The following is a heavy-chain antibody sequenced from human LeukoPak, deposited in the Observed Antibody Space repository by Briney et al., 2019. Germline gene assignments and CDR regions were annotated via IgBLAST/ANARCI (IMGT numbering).Heavy chain of an antibody. CDR1: GFTFSSYS. CDR2: ISSSSSYI. Sequence: PGTSLRLSCAASGFTFSSYSMNWVRQAPGKGLEWVSSISSSSSYIYYADSVKGRFTISRDNAKNSLYLQMNSLRAEDTAVYYCASDYYDSSGYYYDYFDYWGQGTLVTVSS. D-gene: IGHD3-22*01. V-gene: IGHV3-21*01. CDR3: ASDYYDSSGYYYDYFDY. J-gene: IGHJ4*02.